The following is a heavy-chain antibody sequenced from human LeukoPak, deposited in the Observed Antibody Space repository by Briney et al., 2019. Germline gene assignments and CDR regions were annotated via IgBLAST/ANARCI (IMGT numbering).Heavy chain of an antibody. CDR1: GGSISSSNYY. D-gene: IGHD6-19*01. V-gene: IGHV4-39*07. Sequence: PSETLSLTCTVSGGSISSSNYYWGWIRQPPGKGLEWIGSIYYSGSTYNNPSLKSRVTMSLDTSKNQFSLKLSSVTAADTAVYYCAKTVAVAEDPDAFDIWGQGTMVTVSS. CDR2: IYYSGST. CDR3: AKTVAVAEDPDAFDI. J-gene: IGHJ3*02.